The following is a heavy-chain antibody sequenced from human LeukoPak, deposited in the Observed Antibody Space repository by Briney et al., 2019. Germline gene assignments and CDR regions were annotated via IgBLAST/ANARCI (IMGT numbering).Heavy chain of an antibody. CDR1: GYTFTSYD. CDR2: MNPNSGNT. V-gene: IGHV1-8*01. J-gene: IGHJ4*02. CDR3: ARAGDVTGGGPFDY. Sequence: ASVKVSCKASGYTFTSYDINWVRQATGQGLEWMGWMNPNSGNTGYAQKFQGRVTMTRNTSISTAYMELSSLRSEDTAVYYCARAGDVTGGGPFDYWGQGTLVTVSS. D-gene: IGHD7-27*01.